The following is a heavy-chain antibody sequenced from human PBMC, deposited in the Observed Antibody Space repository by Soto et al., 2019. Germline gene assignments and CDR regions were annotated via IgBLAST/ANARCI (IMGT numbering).Heavy chain of an antibody. V-gene: IGHV3-48*01. CDR2: ISSSGTTI. CDR1: GFTFSSYS. CDR3: ARAILRYFSGYYYYMDV. D-gene: IGHD3-9*01. Sequence: GGSLRLSCAASGFTFSSYSMNWVRQAPGKGLEWVSYISSSGTTIYYADSVKGRFTISKDNAKNSLYLQMNSLRAEDTAVYYCARAILRYFSGYYYYMDVWGKGTTVTVSS. J-gene: IGHJ6*03.